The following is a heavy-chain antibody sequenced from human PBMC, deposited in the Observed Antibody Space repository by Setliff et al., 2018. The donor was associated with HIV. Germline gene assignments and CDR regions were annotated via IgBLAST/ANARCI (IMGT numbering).Heavy chain of an antibody. CDR2: INGGNDMI. CDR3: VKGRWASPFDN. CDR1: GFTFSRYN. V-gene: IGHV3-48*01. Sequence: GGSLRLSCAASGFTFSRYNLNWVRQSPGKGLEWISYINGGNDMIYYADSVKGRFTISRDNSKNTLYLQMNSLRAEDTAMYYCVKGRWASPFDNWGQGTLVTVSS. J-gene: IGHJ4*02. D-gene: IGHD3-16*01.